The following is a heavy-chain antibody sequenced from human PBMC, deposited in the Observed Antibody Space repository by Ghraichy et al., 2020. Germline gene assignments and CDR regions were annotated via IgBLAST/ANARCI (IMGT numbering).Heavy chain of an antibody. D-gene: IGHD3-10*01. CDR3: ARGRGGSGSHYDN. V-gene: IGHV4-59*01. CDR2: KYFSGST. J-gene: IGHJ4*02. CDR1: GGSISGYY. Sequence: SETLSLTCIVSGGSISGYYWSWIRQPPGKGLEWIAYKYFSGSTNYNPSLKSRVTISVDTSKNQLSLKLTSLTAADTAVYYCARGRGGSGSHYDNWGQGSLVVVSS.